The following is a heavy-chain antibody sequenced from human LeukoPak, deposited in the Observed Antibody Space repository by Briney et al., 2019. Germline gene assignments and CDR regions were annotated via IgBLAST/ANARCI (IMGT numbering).Heavy chain of an antibody. CDR2: ISGRGEYT. V-gene: IGHV3-23*01. CDR1: GFTFDNYA. CDR3: AKSRRFGEFFYFDK. Sequence: GGSLRLSCAASGFTFDNYAMSWVRQAPGKGLEWVSVISGRGEYTNHADSVKGRFTISRDSFKNTLYLQMNSLSAEDTAVYYCAKSRRFGEFFYFDKWGQGTLVSVSS. J-gene: IGHJ4*02. D-gene: IGHD3-10*01.